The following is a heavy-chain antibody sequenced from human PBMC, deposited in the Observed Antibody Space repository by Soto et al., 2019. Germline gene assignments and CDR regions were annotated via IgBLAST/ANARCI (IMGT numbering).Heavy chain of an antibody. J-gene: IGHJ5*02. D-gene: IGHD4-17*01. Sequence: VQHSTGKRLEYLGRLDPDNGETIYAKKLQGRVTMTRDTSVGTAYMELSSLRSEDTAVYYCARGIKLVDYSSAFDPWGPGTKVTVSS. CDR2: LDPDNGET. CDR3: ARGIKLVDYSSAFDP. V-gene: IGHV1-24*01.